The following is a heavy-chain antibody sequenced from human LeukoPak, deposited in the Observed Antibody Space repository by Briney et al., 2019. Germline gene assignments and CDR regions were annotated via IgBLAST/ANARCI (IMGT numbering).Heavy chain of an antibody. D-gene: IGHD3-22*01. Sequence: GGSLRLSCAASGFTFSSYWMSWVRQAPGKGLEWVANIKQDGSEKYYVDSVKGRFTISRDNAKNSLSPQMHSLRGADTAVYYCTTGGVMIVTPLYYYYGPDLWGQGTTVTVYS. J-gene: IGHJ6*02. V-gene: IGHV3-7*01. CDR3: TTGGVMIVTPLYYYYGPDL. CDR2: IKQDGSEK. CDR1: GFTFSSYW.